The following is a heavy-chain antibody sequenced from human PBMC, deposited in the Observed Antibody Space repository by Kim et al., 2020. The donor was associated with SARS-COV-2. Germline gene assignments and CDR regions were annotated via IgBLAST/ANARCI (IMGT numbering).Heavy chain of an antibody. V-gene: IGHV4-59*08. CDR3: ARQWDS. CDR1: GGSISSYY. CDR2: VYYSGST. J-gene: IGHJ4*02. Sequence: SETLSLTCTVSGGSISSYYWSWIRQPPGKGLEWIGHVYYSGSTNYNPSLKSRVTISADTSKNQFFLKLSSVIAADTAVHYCARQWDSWGQGTLVTVSS.